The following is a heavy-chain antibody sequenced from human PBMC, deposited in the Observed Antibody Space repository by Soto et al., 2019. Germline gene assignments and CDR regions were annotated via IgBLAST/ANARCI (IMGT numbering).Heavy chain of an antibody. CDR2: IIPMLDAA. CDR3: ARTYHYDSGAKTYFYYGMDV. J-gene: IGHJ6*02. Sequence: QVQLVQSGAEVKKPGSSVKVSCKASGGTFDNYAITWVRQAPGQGLEWMAGIIPMLDAANYAEKFQDRVPIPADEPTTTAYREVSILRSEDTAVYYCARTYHYDSGAKTYFYYGMDVWGQGTTVTVSS. CDR1: GGTFDNYA. D-gene: IGHD3-22*01. V-gene: IGHV1-69*12.